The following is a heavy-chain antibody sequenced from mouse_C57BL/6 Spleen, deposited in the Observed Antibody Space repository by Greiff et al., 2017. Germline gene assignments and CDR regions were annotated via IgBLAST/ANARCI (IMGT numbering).Heavy chain of an antibody. Sequence: VQLQQSGAELVRPGTSVKVSCKASGYAFTNYLIEWVKQRPGQGLEWIGVINPGSGGTNYNEKFKGKATLTADKSSSTAYMQLSSLTSEDSAVYFCARYDGYYGDYYAMDYWGQGTSVTVSS. D-gene: IGHD2-3*01. CDR3: ARYDGYYGDYYAMDY. CDR2: INPGSGGT. V-gene: IGHV1-54*01. J-gene: IGHJ4*01. CDR1: GYAFTNYL.